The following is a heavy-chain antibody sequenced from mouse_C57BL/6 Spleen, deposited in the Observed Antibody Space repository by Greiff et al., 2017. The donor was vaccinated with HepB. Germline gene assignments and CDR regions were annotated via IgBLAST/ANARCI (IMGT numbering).Heavy chain of an antibody. CDR2: IYPGDGDT. D-gene: IGHD1-1*01. V-gene: IGHV1-80*01. CDR3: AREDYYGSRNWYFDV. CDR1: GYAFSSYW. Sequence: QVQLQQSGAELVKPGASVKISCKASGYAFSSYWMNWVKQRPGKGLEWIGQIYPGDGDTNYNGKFKGKATLTADKSSSTAYMQLSSLTSEDSAVYFCAREDYYGSRNWYFDVWGTGTTVTVSS. J-gene: IGHJ1*03.